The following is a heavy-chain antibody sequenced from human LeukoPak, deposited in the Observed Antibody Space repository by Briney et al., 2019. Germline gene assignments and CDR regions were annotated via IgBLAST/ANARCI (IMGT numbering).Heavy chain of an antibody. CDR1: GYTFTSYG. CDR3: ARDTNWGPRFDY. D-gene: IGHD7-27*01. J-gene: IGHJ4*02. CDR2: ISAYNGNT. Sequence: ASVKVSCKASGYTFTSYGISWVRQAPGQGLEWMGWISAYNGNTNYAQKLQGRVTMTTDTSTSTVYMELSSLRSEDTAVYYCARDTNWGPRFDYWGQGTLVTVSS. V-gene: IGHV1-18*01.